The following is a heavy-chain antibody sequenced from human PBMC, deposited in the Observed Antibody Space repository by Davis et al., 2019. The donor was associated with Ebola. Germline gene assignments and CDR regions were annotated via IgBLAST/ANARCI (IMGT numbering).Heavy chain of an antibody. CDR3: ARTRYTYGMDV. Sequence: SETLSLTCAVYGGSFSGYYWSWIRQPPGKVLEWIGEINQSGRPNYSPSLKSRVTISIDTSKNQFSLKLSSVTAADTAVYYCARTRYTYGMDVWGQGTTVTVSS. V-gene: IGHV4-34*01. J-gene: IGHJ6*02. CDR2: INQSGRP. CDR1: GGSFSGYY. D-gene: IGHD3-16*02.